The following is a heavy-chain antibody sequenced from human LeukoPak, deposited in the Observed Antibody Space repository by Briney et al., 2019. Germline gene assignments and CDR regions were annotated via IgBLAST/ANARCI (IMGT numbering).Heavy chain of an antibody. J-gene: IGHJ4*02. V-gene: IGHV3-20*04. CDR3: ARKGDEGYYFDY. CDR1: GFTFDDYG. D-gene: IGHD5-24*01. Sequence: GGSLRLSCAASGFTFDDYGMSWVRQAPGKGLEWVAGINWNGGSTGYADSVKGRFTISRDNAKNSLYLQMNSLRAEDTALYYCARKGDEGYYFDYWGQGTLVTVSS. CDR2: INWNGGST.